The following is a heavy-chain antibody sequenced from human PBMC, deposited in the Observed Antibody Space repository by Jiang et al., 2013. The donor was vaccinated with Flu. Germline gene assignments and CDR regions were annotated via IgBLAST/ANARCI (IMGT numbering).Heavy chain of an antibody. CDR1: GGSFSGYY. J-gene: IGHJ4*02. D-gene: IGHD6-13*01. CDR3: ARVPARGRIVAAGIY. CDR2: INHSGST. Sequence: LLKPSETLSLTCAVYGGSFSGYYWSWIRQPPGKGLEWIGEINHSGSTNYNPSLKSRVIISLDTSKNHFSQFSLKLTSVTAADTAVYYCARVPARGRIVAAGIYWGQGTLVTVSS. V-gene: IGHV4-34*01.